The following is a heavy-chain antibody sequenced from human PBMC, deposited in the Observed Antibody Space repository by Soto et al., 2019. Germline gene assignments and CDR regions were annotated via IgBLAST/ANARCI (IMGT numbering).Heavy chain of an antibody. Sequence: PSETLSLTCTVSGGSISSYYWSWIRQPPGKGLEWIGYIYYSGSTNYNPSLKSRVTISVDTSKNQFSLKLSSVTAADTAVYYCARAGVGQQPVRGYYYYYGMDVWGQGTTVTVSS. J-gene: IGHJ6*02. CDR1: GGSISSYY. V-gene: IGHV4-59*01. D-gene: IGHD6-13*01. CDR2: IYYSGST. CDR3: ARAGVGQQPVRGYYYYYGMDV.